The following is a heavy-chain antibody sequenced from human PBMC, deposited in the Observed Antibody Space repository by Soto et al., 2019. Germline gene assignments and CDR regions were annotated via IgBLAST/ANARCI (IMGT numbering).Heavy chain of an antibody. D-gene: IGHD3-16*01. CDR3: AQCLLGVNYYYGMDV. V-gene: IGHV1-69*12. J-gene: IGHJ6*02. CDR2: IIPIFATA. Sequence: QVQLVQSGAEVKKPGSSVKVSCKASGGTFSSYAINWVRQAPGHGLEWMGGIIPIFATADYAQKFQGRVTITADESTSTAYMELRSLRSEDTAVYYCAQCLLGVNYYYGMDVWGQGTTVTVS. CDR1: GGTFSSYA.